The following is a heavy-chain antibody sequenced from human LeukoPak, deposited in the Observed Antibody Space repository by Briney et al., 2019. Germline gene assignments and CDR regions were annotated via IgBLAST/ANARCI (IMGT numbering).Heavy chain of an antibody. CDR2: INTDGSST. V-gene: IGHV3-74*01. D-gene: IGHD3-10*01. J-gene: IGHJ4*02. Sequence: GGSLRLSCAASGFTFSSYWMHWVRQAPGKGLVWVSRINTDGSSTSYADSVKGRFTISRDNAKNTLYLQMNSLRVEDTAVYYCARVEELLMYYFDYWGQGTLVTVSS. CDR3: ARVEELLMYYFDY. CDR1: GFTFSSYW.